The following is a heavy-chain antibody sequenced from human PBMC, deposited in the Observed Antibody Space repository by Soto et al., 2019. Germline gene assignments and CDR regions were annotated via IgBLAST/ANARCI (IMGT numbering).Heavy chain of an antibody. J-gene: IGHJ6*02. CDR2: INADGTDK. CDR1: EFSFSSDW. Sequence: EVQVVESGGGLVQPGGSLRVSCAASEFSFSSDWMSWVRQAPGKGLEWVADINADGTDKYYADAVKGRFTISRDNAKNSLYLQMNILRAGDTAVYFCAKSPMVRTFHDGMDVWGQGTTVTVSS. D-gene: IGHD2-8*01. CDR3: AKSPMVRTFHDGMDV. V-gene: IGHV3-7*05.